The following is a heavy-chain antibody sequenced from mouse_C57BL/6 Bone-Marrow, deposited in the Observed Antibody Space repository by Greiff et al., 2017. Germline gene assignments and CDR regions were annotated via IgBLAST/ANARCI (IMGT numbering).Heavy chain of an antibody. J-gene: IGHJ2*01. CDR1: GYTFTDYN. CDR2: INPNNGGT. V-gene: IGHV1-22*01. Sequence: DVKLQESGPELVKPGASVKMSCKASGYTFTDYNMHWVKQSHGKSLEWIGYINPNNGGTSYNQKFKGKATLTVNKSSSTAYMELRSLTSEDSAVYDCARIVHTPYWGQGTTLTVSS. D-gene: IGHD5-1-1*01. CDR3: ARIVHTPY.